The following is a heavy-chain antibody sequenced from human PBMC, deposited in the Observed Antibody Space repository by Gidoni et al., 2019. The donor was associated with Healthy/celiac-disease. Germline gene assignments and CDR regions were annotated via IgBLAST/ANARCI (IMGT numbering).Heavy chain of an antibody. V-gene: IGHV3-23*01. D-gene: IGHD3-22*01. Sequence: EVQLLDSGVSLVHPGGSLEPSCAATGVHFSSNAMSLVRQAPGKGLEWVSAISGRGGSTYYADSVKGRFTISRDNSKNTLYLQMNSLRAEDTAVYYCAKDWAMIVVVMIDYWGQGTLVTVSS. J-gene: IGHJ4*02. CDR3: AKDWAMIVVVMIDY. CDR2: ISGRGGST. CDR1: GVHFSSNA.